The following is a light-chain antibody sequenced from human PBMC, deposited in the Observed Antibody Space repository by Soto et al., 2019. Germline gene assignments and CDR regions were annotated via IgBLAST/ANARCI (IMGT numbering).Light chain of an antibody. CDR1: QSVSSN. V-gene: IGKV3-11*01. J-gene: IGKJ1*01. Sequence: EIVMTQSPATLSVSPGERGTLSCRASQSVSSNLAWYQQKPGQAPRLLIYDASNRATGIPARFSGSGSGTDFTLTISSLEPEDFAVYYCQQRSNWPPTWTFGQGTKVDIK. CDR3: QQRSNWPPTWT. CDR2: DAS.